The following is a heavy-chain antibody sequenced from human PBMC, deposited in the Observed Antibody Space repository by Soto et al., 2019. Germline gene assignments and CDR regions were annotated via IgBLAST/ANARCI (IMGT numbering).Heavy chain of an antibody. J-gene: IGHJ4*02. V-gene: IGHV4-30-4*01. CDR2: IYYSGST. D-gene: IGHD6-13*01. CDR3: AREGQQLGNRCFDY. CDR1: GGSISSGDYY. Sequence: SETLSLACTVSGGSISSGDYYWSWIRQPPGKGLEWIGYIYYSGSTYYNPSLKSRVTISVDTSKNQFSLKLSSVTAADTAVYYCAREGQQLGNRCFDYWGQGTLVTVSS.